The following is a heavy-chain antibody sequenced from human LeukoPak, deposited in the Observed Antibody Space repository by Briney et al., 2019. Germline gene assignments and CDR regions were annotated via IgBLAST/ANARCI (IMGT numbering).Heavy chain of an antibody. CDR2: MNPNSGNT. CDR1: GYTFTSYD. CDR3: ARGPPYYYGSSGSYYFDY. Sequence: ASVKVSCKASGYTFTSYDINWVRQATGQGLEWMGWMNPNSGNTGYAQKFQGRVTMTRNTSISTAYMELSSLRSEDTAVYYCARGPPYYYGSSGSYYFDYWGQGTLVTVSS. J-gene: IGHJ4*02. V-gene: IGHV1-8*01. D-gene: IGHD3-22*01.